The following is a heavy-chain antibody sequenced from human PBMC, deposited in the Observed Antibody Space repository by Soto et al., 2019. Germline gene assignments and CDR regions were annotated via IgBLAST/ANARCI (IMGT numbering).Heavy chain of an antibody. CDR2: ISTNGDTA. CDR3: AKDLSRWPHYAFDS. V-gene: IGHV3-23*01. Sequence: EVQLLESGGGLLQPGVSLRLSCAASGFTFSNYGMNWVRQAPGKGLEWVSGISTNGDTANYADSVKGRFTISRDNSKKALYMQMNGLRPEDTAVYYCAKDLSRWPHYAFDSWGQGTLVTVSS. CDR1: GFTFSNYG. J-gene: IGHJ5*01. D-gene: IGHD4-17*01.